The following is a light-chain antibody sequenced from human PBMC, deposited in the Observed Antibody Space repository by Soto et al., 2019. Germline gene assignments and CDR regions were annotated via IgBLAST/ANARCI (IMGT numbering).Light chain of an antibody. V-gene: IGLV2-14*01. J-gene: IGLJ1*01. CDR2: EVS. CDR1: SNDVGRYSY. Sequence: QSVLTQPPSVSAAPGQKVTISCSGSSNDVGRYSYVSWYQQHPGKTPKLIIYEVSLRPSGISDRFSASKSGNTASLTISGLQAEDEADYYCASYTSDTSRLFGTGTKVTVL. CDR3: ASYTSDTSRL.